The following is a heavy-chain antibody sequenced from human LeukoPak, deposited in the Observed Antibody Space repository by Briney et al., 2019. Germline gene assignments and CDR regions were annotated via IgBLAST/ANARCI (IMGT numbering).Heavy chain of an antibody. CDR1: GYSISSGYY. CDR2: IYHSGST. V-gene: IGHV4-38-2*02. CDR3: ARDPFHYDFWSGYWGDFDY. D-gene: IGHD3-3*01. Sequence: SETLSLTCTVSGYSISSGYYWGWIRQPPGKGLEWIGSIYHSGSTYYNPSLKSRVTISVDTSKSQFSLKLSSVTAADTAVYYCARDPFHYDFWSGYWGDFDYWGQGTLVTVSS. J-gene: IGHJ4*02.